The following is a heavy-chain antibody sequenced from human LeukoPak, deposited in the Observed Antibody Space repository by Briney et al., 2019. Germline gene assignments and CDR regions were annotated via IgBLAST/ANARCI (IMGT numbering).Heavy chain of an antibody. Sequence: SVKVSCKASGGTFSSYAISWVRQAPGQGLEWMGRIIPILGIANYAQKFQGRVTITADKSTSTAYMELSSLRSEDTAVYYCARVGGCSGGSCTASFDYWGQGTLVTVSS. D-gene: IGHD2-15*01. J-gene: IGHJ4*02. V-gene: IGHV1-69*04. CDR3: ARVGGCSGGSCTASFDY. CDR2: IIPILGIA. CDR1: GGTFSSYA.